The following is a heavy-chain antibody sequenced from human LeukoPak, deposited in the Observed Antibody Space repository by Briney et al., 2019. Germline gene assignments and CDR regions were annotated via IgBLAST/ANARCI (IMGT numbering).Heavy chain of an antibody. Sequence: PGGSLRLSCAASGFTFSSYSMNWVRQAPGKGLEWVSSISSSSSYIYYADSVKGRFTISRDNSKNTLNLQMNSLRAEDTAVYYCAKMRTPTAHSGDAFDIWGQGTMVTVSS. CDR3: AKMRTPTAHSGDAFDI. D-gene: IGHD4-17*01. J-gene: IGHJ3*02. V-gene: IGHV3-21*01. CDR2: ISSSSSYI. CDR1: GFTFSSYS.